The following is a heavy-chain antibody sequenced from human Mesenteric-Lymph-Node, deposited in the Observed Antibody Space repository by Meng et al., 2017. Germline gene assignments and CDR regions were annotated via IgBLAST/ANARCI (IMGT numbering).Heavy chain of an antibody. D-gene: IGHD1-1*01. CDR1: GYTFTGYY. V-gene: IGHV1-2*06. CDR3: AFSVRRTYYYYGMDV. CDR2: INPNSGGT. J-gene: IGHJ6*02. Sequence: ASVKVSCKTSGYTFTGYYMHWVRQAPGQGLEWMGRINPNSGGTNYAQKFQGRVTMTRDTSISTAYMELSSLRSDDTAVYYCAFSVRRTYYYYGMDVWGQGTTVTVSS.